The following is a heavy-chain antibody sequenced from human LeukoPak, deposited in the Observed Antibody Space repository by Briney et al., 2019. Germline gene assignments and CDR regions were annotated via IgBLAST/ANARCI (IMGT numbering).Heavy chain of an antibody. D-gene: IGHD1-7*01. Sequence: PGGSLRLSCSASGFSFSRYAMHWVRQAPGKGLEYVSGISSNGGSTHYADSVKGRFTISRDNSKNTLYLEMNSLRAEDMAVYYCARGPTNYHVDYWGQGALVTVSS. CDR1: GFSFSRYA. CDR2: ISSNGGST. J-gene: IGHJ4*02. V-gene: IGHV3-64*04. CDR3: ARGPTNYHVDY.